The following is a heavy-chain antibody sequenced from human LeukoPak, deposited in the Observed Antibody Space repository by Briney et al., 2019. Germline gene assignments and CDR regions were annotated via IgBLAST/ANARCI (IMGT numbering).Heavy chain of an antibody. CDR3: ARAQGYFPHYYYYMDV. CDR1: GFTFSSYA. D-gene: IGHD2-15*01. J-gene: IGHJ6*03. V-gene: IGHV3-30*04. CDR2: ISYDGSNK. Sequence: PGGSLRLSCAASGFTFSSYAMHWVRQAPGKGLGWVAVISYDGSNKYYADSVKGRFTISRDNSKNTLYLQMNSLRAEDTAVYYCARAQGYFPHYYYYMDVWGKGTTVTVSS.